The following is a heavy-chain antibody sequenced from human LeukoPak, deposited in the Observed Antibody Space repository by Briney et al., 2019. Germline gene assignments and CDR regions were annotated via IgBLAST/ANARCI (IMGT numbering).Heavy chain of an antibody. CDR1: GFTFSNAS. J-gene: IGHJ4*02. CDR2: IKRKTDGGTT. D-gene: IGHD2-2*01. CDR3: TTGKSSTSPRFDY. Sequence: GGSLRLSCAASGFTFSNASVSWVRQAPGEVLEWVGRIKRKTDGGTTDYAAPVKGRFTIPRDDSKNTLYLQMNSLKTEDTAVYYCTTGKSSTSPRFDYWGQGTLVTVSS. V-gene: IGHV3-15*01.